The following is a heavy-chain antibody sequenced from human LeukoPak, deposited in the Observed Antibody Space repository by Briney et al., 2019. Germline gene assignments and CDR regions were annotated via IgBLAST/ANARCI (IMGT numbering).Heavy chain of an antibody. CDR1: GGTFIRYI. Sequence: ASVKVSCKASGGTFIRYIISWVRQAPGQRREWMGGIIPILGIANYAQKFQGRVTITADKSTSTAYMELSSLRSEDTAVYYCARLQSGAYGMDVWGQGTTVTVSS. CDR3: ARLQSGAYGMDV. V-gene: IGHV1-69*10. J-gene: IGHJ6*02. D-gene: IGHD3-10*01. CDR2: IIPILGIA.